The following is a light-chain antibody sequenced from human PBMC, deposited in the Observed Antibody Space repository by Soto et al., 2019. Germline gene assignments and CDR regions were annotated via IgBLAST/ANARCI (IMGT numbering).Light chain of an antibody. CDR2: EGS. CDR3: CSYAGSSTWV. J-gene: IGLJ3*02. V-gene: IGLV2-23*01. Sequence: QSALTQPASVSGSPGQSITISCTGTSSDVGSYNLFPWYQQHPGKDPKLMIYEGSKRPSGVSNRFSGSKSGNTASLTISGLQDEDEDDYYCCSYAGSSTWVFGGGTKLTVL. CDR1: SSDVGSYNL.